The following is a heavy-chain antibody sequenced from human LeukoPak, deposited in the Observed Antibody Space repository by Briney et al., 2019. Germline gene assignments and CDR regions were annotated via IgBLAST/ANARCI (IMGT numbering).Heavy chain of an antibody. CDR3: ARGSFRQQLPRGAFDI. CDR2: INPNSGGT. CDR1: GYTFTGYY. J-gene: IGHJ3*02. Sequence: ASVKVSCKASGYTFTGYYMHWVRQAPGQGLEWMGWINPNSGGTNYAQKFQGRVTMTRDTSISTAYMELSRLRSDDTAVYYCARGSFRQQLPRGAFDIWGQGTMVTVSS. D-gene: IGHD6-13*01. V-gene: IGHV1-2*02.